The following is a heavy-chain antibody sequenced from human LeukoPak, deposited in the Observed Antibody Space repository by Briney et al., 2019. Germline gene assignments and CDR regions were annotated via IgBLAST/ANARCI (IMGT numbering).Heavy chain of an antibody. Sequence: GGSLRLSCADSGFTFSSYAMSWVRQAPGKGLEWVSAISGSGGSTYYADSVKGRFTISRDNSKNTLYLQMNSLRAEDMAVYYCAKLGVAAACPPSDIFYYRGQGTLVTVSS. D-gene: IGHD6-13*01. V-gene: IGHV3-23*01. J-gene: IGHJ4*02. CDR3: AKLGVAAACPPSDIFYY. CDR1: GFTFSSYA. CDR2: ISGSGGST.